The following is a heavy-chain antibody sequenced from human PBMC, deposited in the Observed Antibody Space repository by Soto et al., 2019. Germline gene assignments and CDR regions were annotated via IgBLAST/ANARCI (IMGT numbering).Heavy chain of an antibody. Sequence: QVQLVQSGAEVKKPGASVKVSCKASGYTFTSYGISWVRQAPGQGLEWMGWISAYNGNTNYAQKLQGRVTMTTDTSTSTAYMELRSVRSDDTAVYYCARVKDSAPYYYYYGMDVWGQGTAVTVSS. CDR1: GYTFTSYG. CDR2: ISAYNGNT. CDR3: ARVKDSAPYYYYYGMDV. J-gene: IGHJ6*02. V-gene: IGHV1-18*01. D-gene: IGHD5-18*01.